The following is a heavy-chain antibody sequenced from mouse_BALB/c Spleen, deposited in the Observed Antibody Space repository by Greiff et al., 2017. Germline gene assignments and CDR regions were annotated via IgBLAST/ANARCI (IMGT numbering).Heavy chain of an antibody. CDR2: INSNGGST. CDR1: GFTFSSYG. V-gene: IGHV5-6-3*01. Sequence: EVNLVESGGGLVQPGGSLKLSCAASGFTFSSYGMSWVRQTPDKRLELVATINSNGGSTYYPDSVKGRFTISRDNAKNTLYLQMSSLKSEDTAMYYCARDGNYPFAYWGQGTLVTVSA. J-gene: IGHJ3*01. D-gene: IGHD2-1*01. CDR3: ARDGNYPFAY.